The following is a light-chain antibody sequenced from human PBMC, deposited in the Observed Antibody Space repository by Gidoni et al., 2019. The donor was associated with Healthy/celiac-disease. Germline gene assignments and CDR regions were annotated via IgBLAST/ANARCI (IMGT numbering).Light chain of an antibody. V-gene: IGKV3-11*01. CDR3: QQRSNWPV. CDR2: DAS. J-gene: IGKJ4*01. CDR1: QSVSSY. Sequence: EIVLTQSPATLSLSPGERATLSCRASQSVSSYLAWYQQKPGQAPRLLIYDASNRATGIPARFSGSGSGTDFTLTISSLEPEDFAVYYCQQRSNWPVFXGXTKVEIK.